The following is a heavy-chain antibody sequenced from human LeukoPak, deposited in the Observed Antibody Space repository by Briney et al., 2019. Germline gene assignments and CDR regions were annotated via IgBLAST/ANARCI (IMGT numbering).Heavy chain of an antibody. CDR3: ARDTDIVVVPAAPDY. Sequence: ASVKVSCKASGYTFTSYCISWVRQAPGQGLEWMGWISAYNGNTNYAQKLQGRVTMTTDTSTSTAYMELRSLRSDDTAVYYCARDTDIVVVPAAPDYWGQGTLVTVSS. CDR2: ISAYNGNT. J-gene: IGHJ4*02. V-gene: IGHV1-18*01. CDR1: GYTFTSYC. D-gene: IGHD2-2*01.